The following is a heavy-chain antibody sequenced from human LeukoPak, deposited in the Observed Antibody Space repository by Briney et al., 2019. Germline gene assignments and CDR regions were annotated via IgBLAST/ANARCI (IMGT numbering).Heavy chain of an antibody. D-gene: IGHD2-21*01. CDR1: GFSFIDYA. CDR2: IAYVGI. V-gene: IGHV3-23*01. CDR3: EKGLHLFDV. Sequence: GGSLRLSCAASGFSFIDYAMTWVRQAPGQELECVSTIAYVGIYYADSVRGRFTISRDNSKNTLSLQMNELRAEDSAVYHCEKGLHLFDVWGQGTTVTVSS. J-gene: IGHJ6*02.